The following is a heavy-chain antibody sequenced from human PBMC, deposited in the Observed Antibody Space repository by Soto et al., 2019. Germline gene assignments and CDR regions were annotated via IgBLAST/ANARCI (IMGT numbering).Heavy chain of an antibody. Sequence: QVQLQESGPGLVKPSGTLSLTCAVSGGSISSGDWCWSWVRQSPGKGLEWIGAIYYSGSTTYNPSLKSRVTISADKSENQFSLRLSSVTAADTAVYYCARRGCDYRFVSLDYLGQGTLVTVSS. CDR2: IYYSGST. J-gene: IGHJ4*02. CDR1: GGSISSGDW. V-gene: IGHV4-4*02. CDR3: ARRGCDYRFVSLDY. D-gene: IGHD2-21*02.